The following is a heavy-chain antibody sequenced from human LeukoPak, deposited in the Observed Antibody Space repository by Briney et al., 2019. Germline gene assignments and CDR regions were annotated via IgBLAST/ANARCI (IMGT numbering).Heavy chain of an antibody. CDR2: IYYTGST. CDR3: ASSYFYDGNRYFDY. V-gene: IGHV4-59*08. D-gene: IGHD3-22*01. CDR1: GDSITSYY. Sequence: PSETLSLTCNVSGDSITSYYWNWIRHPPGKGLEWIGYIYYTGSTNSNPPLKSRLTISLDTSKKHFSLKLSSVNAADTAIYYCASSYFYDGNRYFDYWGQGALVTVSS. J-gene: IGHJ4*02.